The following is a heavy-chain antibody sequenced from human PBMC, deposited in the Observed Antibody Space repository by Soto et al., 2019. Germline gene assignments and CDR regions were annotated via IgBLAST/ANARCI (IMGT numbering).Heavy chain of an antibody. CDR1: GASLRSGSYY. D-gene: IGHD3-10*01. CDR2: ISHSGRT. CDR3: SYGSSFDY. V-gene: IGHV4-61*01. J-gene: IGHJ4*02. Sequence: QVQLQESGPGLVKPSETLSLICTVSGASLRSGSYYWICIRQPPGKGLEWIGYISHSGRTNYDPSLKSRLTMSVDTSQNQFSLQLNSVTAADTAVYYCSYGSSFDYWGQGTLVTVSS.